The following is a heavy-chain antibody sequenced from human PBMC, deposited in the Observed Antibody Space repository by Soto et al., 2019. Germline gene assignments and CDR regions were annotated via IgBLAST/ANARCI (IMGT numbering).Heavy chain of an antibody. D-gene: IGHD6-6*01. Sequence: PGGSLRLSCAASGFTFSSYGMHWVRQAPGKGLEWVAVISYDGSNKYYADSVKGRFTISRDNSKNTLYLQMNSLRAEDTAVYYCAKEGPKYSRQDYYYYGMDVRGQGTTVTVSS. J-gene: IGHJ6*02. V-gene: IGHV3-30*18. CDR2: ISYDGSNK. CDR1: GFTFSSYG. CDR3: AKEGPKYSRQDYYYYGMDV.